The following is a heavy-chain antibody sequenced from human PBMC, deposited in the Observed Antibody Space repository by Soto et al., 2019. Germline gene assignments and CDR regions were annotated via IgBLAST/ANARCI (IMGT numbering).Heavy chain of an antibody. D-gene: IGHD1-26*01. Sequence: GGSLRLSCAASGYTCSDFYMSWIRQAPGKGLEWISYIGTSSTKIYYADSVKGRFTISRDNAKNSVSLQMNSLRVDDTAVYFCTRDQGGSYDSWFDPWGLGTLVTLSS. J-gene: IGHJ5*02. CDR2: IGTSSTKI. CDR3: TRDQGGSYDSWFDP. CDR1: GYTCSDFY. V-gene: IGHV3-11*04.